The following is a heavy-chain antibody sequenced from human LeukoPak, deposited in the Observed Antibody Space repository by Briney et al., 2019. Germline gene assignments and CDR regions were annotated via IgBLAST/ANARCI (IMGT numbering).Heavy chain of an antibody. CDR2: INTDGSRT. V-gene: IGHV3-74*01. J-gene: IGHJ6*03. CDR1: GFTFSSYW. CDR3: AREITDFSVYYYYMDV. Sequence: QLGGSLRLSCAASGFTFSSYWMHWVRQAPGKGLVWVSRINTDGSRTSYADSVKGRFTISRDNAKNTLYLQMNSLRAEDTAVYYCAREITDFSVYYYYMDVWGKGTTVTVSS. D-gene: IGHD3-3*01.